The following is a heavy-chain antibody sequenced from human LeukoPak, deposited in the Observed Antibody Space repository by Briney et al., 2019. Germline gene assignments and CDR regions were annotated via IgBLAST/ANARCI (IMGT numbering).Heavy chain of an antibody. V-gene: IGHV3-30-3*01. J-gene: IGHJ4*02. D-gene: IGHD6-13*01. CDR3: AREGAPPLAAAGALDY. CDR2: SYDGSNK. Sequence: SYDGSNKYYADSVKGRFTISRDNSKNTLYLQMNSLRAEDTAVYYCAREGAPPLAAAGALDYWGQGTLVTVSS.